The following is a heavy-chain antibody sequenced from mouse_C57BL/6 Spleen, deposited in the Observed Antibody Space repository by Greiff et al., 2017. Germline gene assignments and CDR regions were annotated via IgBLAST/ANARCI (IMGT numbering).Heavy chain of an antibody. CDR2: ILPGSGST. Sequence: QVQLQQSGAELMKPGASVKLSCKATGYTFTGYWIEWVKQRPGHGLEWIGEILPGSGSTNYNEKFKGKATFSVDKSSNTPYMQLSSLTSEDSAIXSWDRGGYCYERGDYYAMDDWGQGTSVTVSS. J-gene: IGHJ4*01. V-gene: IGHV1-9*01. CDR3: DRGGYCYERGDYYAMDD. D-gene: IGHD2-12*01. CDR1: GYTFTGYW.